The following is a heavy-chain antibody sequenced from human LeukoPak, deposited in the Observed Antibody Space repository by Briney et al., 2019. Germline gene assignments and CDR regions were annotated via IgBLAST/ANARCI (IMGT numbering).Heavy chain of an antibody. D-gene: IGHD3-10*01. V-gene: IGHV3-21*01. J-gene: IGHJ4*02. Sequence: GGSLRLSCAASGFTFNRYSMNWVRQAPGKGLEWVSSISSSSTYIYYADSVKGRFTISRDNAKNSLYLQMNSLRADDTALYYCARDATSGSYYIDYWGRGTLVTVSS. CDR1: GFTFNRYS. CDR3: ARDATSGSYYIDY. CDR2: ISSSSTYI.